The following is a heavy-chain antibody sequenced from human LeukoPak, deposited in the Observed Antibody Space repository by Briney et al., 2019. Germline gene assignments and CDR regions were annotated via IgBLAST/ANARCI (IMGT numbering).Heavy chain of an antibody. Sequence: SETLSLTWTVSGGSISSYYWSWIRQPPGKGLEWIGDIYYSGSTNYNPALQSRVTISVDTSKNQFSLKLSSVPAADTAVYYCARHGSSGWYHEYYFDYWGQGTLVTVSS. D-gene: IGHD6-19*01. J-gene: IGHJ4*02. CDR1: GGSISSYY. CDR2: IYYSGST. V-gene: IGHV4-59*08. CDR3: ARHGSSGWYHEYYFDY.